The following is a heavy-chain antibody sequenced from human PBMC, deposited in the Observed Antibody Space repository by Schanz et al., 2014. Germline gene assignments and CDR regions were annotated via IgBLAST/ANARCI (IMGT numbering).Heavy chain of an antibody. J-gene: IGHJ5*02. V-gene: IGHV1-2*02. CDR2: INPNSGGT. CDR1: GYRFTDYH. CDR3: AREGTVIRGLSGWFDP. D-gene: IGHD3-10*01. Sequence: QVQLVQSGAEAKKPGASAKVSCKASGYRFTDYHIHWVRQAPGQGLEWMGWINPNSGGTNFAQKFQGRVTMTRDTSISTVYMELSRLRSDDTAVYYCAREGTVIRGLSGWFDPWGQGTLVTVSS.